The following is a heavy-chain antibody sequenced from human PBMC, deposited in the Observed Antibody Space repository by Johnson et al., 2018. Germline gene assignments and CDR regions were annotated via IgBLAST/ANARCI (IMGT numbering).Heavy chain of an antibody. J-gene: IGHJ3*02. V-gene: IGHV3-30*18. CDR1: GFTFSSYG. Sequence: QVQLVQSGGGVVQPGRSLRLSCAASGFTFSSYGIHWVRQAPGKGLEWVAVISYDGSNKYYADSVKGRFTISRDNSKNTLYLQLNSLRAGDTAGYYCAKPPCGIAAACTRGGVFDIWGQGTMVTVSS. CDR2: ISYDGSNK. D-gene: IGHD6-13*01. CDR3: AKPPCGIAAACTRGGVFDI.